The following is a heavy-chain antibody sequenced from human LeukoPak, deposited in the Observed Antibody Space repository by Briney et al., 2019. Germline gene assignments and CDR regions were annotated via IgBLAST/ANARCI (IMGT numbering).Heavy chain of an antibody. CDR2: VYYSGST. D-gene: IGHD3-22*01. V-gene: IGHV4-30-4*01. Sequence: SQTLSLTCTVSGGSISSGDYYRSWIRQPPGKGLEWIGYVYYSGSTYYNPSLKSRVTISVDTSKNQFSLKLSSVTAADTVVYYCARSTASSGLDYWGQGTLVTVSS. J-gene: IGHJ4*02. CDR1: GGSISSGDYY. CDR3: ARSTASSGLDY.